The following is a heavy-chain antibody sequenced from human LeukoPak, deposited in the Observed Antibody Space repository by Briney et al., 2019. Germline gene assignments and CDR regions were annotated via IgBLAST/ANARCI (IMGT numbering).Heavy chain of an antibody. D-gene: IGHD6-19*01. J-gene: IGHJ4*02. CDR1: GGSFRSYY. Sequence: PSETLSLTCTVSGGSFRSYYWNWIRQFPGKGLEWIGNIYHSGSTNYNPSLKSRFTISVDTSKNQFSLKMYSETAADTAVYYCAGYTSGWAFDFWGQGALVTVSS. V-gene: IGHV4-4*09. CDR3: AGYTSGWAFDF. CDR2: IYHSGST.